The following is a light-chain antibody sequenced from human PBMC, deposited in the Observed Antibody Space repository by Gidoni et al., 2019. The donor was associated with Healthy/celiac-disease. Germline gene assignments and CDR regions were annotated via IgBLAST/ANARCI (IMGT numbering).Light chain of an antibody. Sequence: DIQMTQSPSSLSASVGDRVTITCRASQSIRRYLNWYQQKPGKAPKLLIYAASSLQSGVPSRFSGSGSGTDFTLTISCLQPEDFATYYCQQSYSTPLTFGGGTQVEIK. CDR1: QSIRRY. CDR2: AAS. CDR3: QQSYSTPLT. V-gene: IGKV1-39*01. J-gene: IGKJ4*01.